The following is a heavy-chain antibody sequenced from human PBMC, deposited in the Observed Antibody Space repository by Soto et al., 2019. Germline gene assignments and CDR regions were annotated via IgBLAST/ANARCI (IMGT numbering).Heavy chain of an antibody. Sequence: PSETLSLTCTVSGGSISSSSYYWGWIRQPPGKGLEWIGSIYYSGSTYYNPSLKSRVTISVDTSKNQFSLKLTSVTAADTAVYFCARPSSSGWYYYFDSFGQVTLVTFSS. D-gene: IGHD6-19*01. CDR3: ARPSSSGWYYYFDS. CDR1: GGSISSSSYY. J-gene: IGHJ4*02. V-gene: IGHV4-39*01. CDR2: IYYSGST.